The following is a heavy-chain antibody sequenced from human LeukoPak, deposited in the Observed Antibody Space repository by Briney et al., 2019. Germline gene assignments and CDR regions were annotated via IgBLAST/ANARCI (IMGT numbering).Heavy chain of an antibody. CDR3: ARAYDYVWGSYRS. Sequence: SETLSLTCAVYGGSFSGYYWSRIRQPPGKGLEWIGEINHSGSTNYNPSLKSRVTISVGTSKNQFALKLSDVSAAGTAVYYCARAYDYVWGSYRSWGEGTVVTVSS. CDR2: INHSGST. V-gene: IGHV4-34*01. CDR1: GGSFSGYY. D-gene: IGHD3-16*02. J-gene: IGHJ5*02.